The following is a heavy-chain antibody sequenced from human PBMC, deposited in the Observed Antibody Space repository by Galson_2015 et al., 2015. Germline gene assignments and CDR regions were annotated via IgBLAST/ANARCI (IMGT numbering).Heavy chain of an antibody. D-gene: IGHD1-26*01. CDR2: IYPGDSDT. Sequence: QSGAEVKKPGESLKISCKGSGYSFTDYWIGWVRQMPGKGLEWVGIIYPGDSDTRYSPSFQGQVSISASKSIRTAYLQWSSLKASDTAMYYVARLGHSGTYLGAFDIWGQGTMVTVSS. V-gene: IGHV5-51*03. CDR3: ARLGHSGTYLGAFDI. CDR1: GYSFTDYW. J-gene: IGHJ3*02.